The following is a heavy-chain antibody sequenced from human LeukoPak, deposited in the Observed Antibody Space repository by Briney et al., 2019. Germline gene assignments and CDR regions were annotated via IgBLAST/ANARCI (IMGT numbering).Heavy chain of an antibody. V-gene: IGHV4-59*01. J-gene: IGHJ4*02. CDR1: GVSISSYY. D-gene: IGHD6-19*01. Sequence: SETLSLTRTGSGVSISSYYWSWLRQPPGKGLEGIGYIYYSGSTNYNPSLKSRVTISVDTSKNQSSLKLSSVTAADTAVYYCASGYSSGWDFDYWGQGTLVTVSS. CDR2: IYYSGST. CDR3: ASGYSSGWDFDY.